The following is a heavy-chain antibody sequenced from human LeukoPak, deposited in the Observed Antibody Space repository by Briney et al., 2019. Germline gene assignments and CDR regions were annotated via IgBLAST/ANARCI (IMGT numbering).Heavy chain of an antibody. D-gene: IGHD3-22*01. J-gene: IGHJ4*02. CDR2: IIPIFGTA. Sequence: ASVKVSCKASGGTFSSYAISWVRQAPGQGLEWMGGIIPIFGTANYAQKFQGRVTITADESTSTAYMELSSQRSEDTAVYYCARGVHDSSGYYYWGQGTLVTVSS. CDR3: ARGVHDSSGYYY. CDR1: GGTFSSYA. V-gene: IGHV1-69*13.